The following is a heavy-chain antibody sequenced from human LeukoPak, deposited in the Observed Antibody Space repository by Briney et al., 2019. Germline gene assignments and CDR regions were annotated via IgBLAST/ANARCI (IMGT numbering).Heavy chain of an antibody. Sequence: PGGSLRLSCAASGFTVSSNYMSWVRQAPGKGLEWVSVIYSGGSTYYADSVKGRFTISRDNSKNTLYLQMNSLRAEDTAVYYCARDRGYCSGGSCYHFDYWGQGTLVTVSS. CDR1: GFTVSSNY. D-gene: IGHD2-15*01. CDR3: ARDRGYCSGGSCYHFDY. J-gene: IGHJ4*02. CDR2: IYSGGST. V-gene: IGHV3-53*01.